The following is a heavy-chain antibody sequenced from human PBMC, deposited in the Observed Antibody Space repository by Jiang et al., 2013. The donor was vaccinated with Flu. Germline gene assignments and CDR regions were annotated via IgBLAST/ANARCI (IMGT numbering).Heavy chain of an antibody. D-gene: IGHD3-3*01. V-gene: IGHV3-23*04. CDR2: ISGSGGST. Sequence: VQLVESGGGLVQPGGSLRLSCAASGFTFSSYAMSWARQAPGKGLEWVSAISGSGGSTYYADSVKGRFTISRDNSKNTLYLQMNSLRAEDTAVYYCAKAGSPLSYDFWSGYYLTYYYYYGMDVWGQGTTVTVSS. CDR3: AKAGSPLSYDFWSGYYLTYYYYYGMDV. CDR1: GFTFSSYA. J-gene: IGHJ6*02.